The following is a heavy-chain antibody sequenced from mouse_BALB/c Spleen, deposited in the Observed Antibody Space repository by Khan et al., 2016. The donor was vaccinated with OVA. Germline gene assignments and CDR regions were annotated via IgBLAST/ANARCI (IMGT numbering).Heavy chain of an antibody. D-gene: IGHD4-1*01. CDR2: ISSGGDYT. CDR1: GFTFSSYS. J-gene: IGHJ3*01. V-gene: IGHV5-6*01. Sequence: XVQLVESGGDLVKPGGSLKLSCAASGFTFSSYSMSWVRQTPDKRLEWVATISSGGDYTYYPDSVKGRFTISRDNARNTLYLQMSSLKSEDTAMYYCASHLTGSFAYWGQGTLVTVSA. CDR3: ASHLTGSFAY.